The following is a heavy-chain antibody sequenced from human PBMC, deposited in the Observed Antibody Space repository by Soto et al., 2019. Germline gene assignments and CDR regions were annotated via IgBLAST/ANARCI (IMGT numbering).Heavy chain of an antibody. CDR3: AREWGQYYYDSSGYAFDI. Sequence: SETLSLTCTVSGGSISSGDYYWSWIRQPPGKGLEWIEYIYYSGSTYYNPSLKSRVTISVDTSKNQFSLKLSSVTAADTAVYYCAREWGQYYYDSSGYAFDIWGQGTMVTVSS. V-gene: IGHV4-30-4*01. CDR1: GGSISSGDYY. D-gene: IGHD3-22*01. J-gene: IGHJ3*02. CDR2: IYYSGST.